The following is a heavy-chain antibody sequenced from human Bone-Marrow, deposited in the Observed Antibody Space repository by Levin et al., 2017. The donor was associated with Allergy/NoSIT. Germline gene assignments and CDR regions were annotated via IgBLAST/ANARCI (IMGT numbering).Heavy chain of an antibody. CDR1: GYSFSNYA. CDR3: AKGESTSPRNAMGV. V-gene: IGHV3-23*01. Sequence: GGSLRLSCDASGYSFSNYAMSWVRQAPGKGLEWVSSINHNGGNSFYAASVKGRFTISRDISKNTLFLEMNSLRAEDTAVYYCAKGESTSPRNAMGVWGRGTTVTVSS. D-gene: IGHD1-14*01. CDR2: INHNGGNS. J-gene: IGHJ6*02.